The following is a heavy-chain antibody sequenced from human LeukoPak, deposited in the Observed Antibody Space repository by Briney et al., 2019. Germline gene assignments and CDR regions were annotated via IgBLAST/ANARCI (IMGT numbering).Heavy chain of an antibody. V-gene: IGHV4-39*01. Sequence: SETLSLTCTVSGGSISSSSYYWGWIRQPPGKGLEWIGSIYYSGSTYYNPSLKSRVTISVDASKNQFSLKLSSVTAADTAVYYCASLIYDFWSGYYLDYWGQGTLVTVSS. D-gene: IGHD3-3*01. CDR3: ASLIYDFWSGYYLDY. J-gene: IGHJ4*02. CDR1: GGSISSSSYY. CDR2: IYYSGST.